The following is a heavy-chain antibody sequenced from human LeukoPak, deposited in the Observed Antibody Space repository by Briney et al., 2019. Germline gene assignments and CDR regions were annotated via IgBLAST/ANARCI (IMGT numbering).Heavy chain of an antibody. CDR1: GFPFSDYY. CDR3: ATLWFGELSWNP. J-gene: IGHJ5*02. Sequence: GGSLRLSCAASGFPFSDYYMSWIRQAPGKGLEWVSSISSSSYIYYADSVKGRFTISRDNAKNSLYLQMNSLRAQDTAVYYCATLWFGELSWNPWGQGTLVTVSS. D-gene: IGHD3-10*01. CDR2: ISSSSYI. V-gene: IGHV3-69-1*01.